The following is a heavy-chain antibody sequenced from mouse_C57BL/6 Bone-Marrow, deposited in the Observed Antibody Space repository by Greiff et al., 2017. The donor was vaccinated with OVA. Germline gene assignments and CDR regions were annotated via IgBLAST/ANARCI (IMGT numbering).Heavy chain of an antibody. D-gene: IGHD1-1*01. J-gene: IGHJ4*01. CDR2: IYPRSGNT. CDR3: ARSDYYGSSYALYAMDY. V-gene: IGHV1-81*01. Sequence: QVQLKQSGAELARPGASVKLSCKASGYTFTSYGISWVKQRTGQGLEWIGEIYPRSGNTYYNEKFKGKATLTADKSSSTAYMELRSLTSEDSAVYFCARSDYYGSSYALYAMDYWGQGTSVTVSS. CDR1: GYTFTSYG.